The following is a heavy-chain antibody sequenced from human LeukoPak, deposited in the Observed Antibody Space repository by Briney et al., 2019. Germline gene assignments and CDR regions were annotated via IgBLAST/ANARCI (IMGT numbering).Heavy chain of an antibody. CDR1: GGSISSSSYY. Sequence: SETLSLTCTVSGGSISSSSYYWGWIRQPPGKGLEWIGSIYYSGSTYYNPSLKSRVTISVDTSKNQFSLKLSSVTAADTAVYYCARAYYYDSIYAFDIWGQGTMVTVSS. V-gene: IGHV4-39*07. CDR2: IYYSGST. CDR3: ARAYYYDSIYAFDI. J-gene: IGHJ3*02. D-gene: IGHD3-22*01.